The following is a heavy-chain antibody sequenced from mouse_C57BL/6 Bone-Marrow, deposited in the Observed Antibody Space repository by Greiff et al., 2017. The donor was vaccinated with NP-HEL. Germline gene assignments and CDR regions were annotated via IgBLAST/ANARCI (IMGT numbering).Heavy chain of an antibody. V-gene: IGHV1-7*01. CDR1: GYTFTSYW. CDR2: INPSSGYT. Sequence: QVQLQQSGAELAKPGASVKLSCKASGYTFTSYWMHWVKQRPGQGLEWIGYINPSSGYTKYNQKFKDKATLTADTSSSTAYMQLSSLTSEDSAVYYWARKPLWLRHWYFDVWGTGTTVTVSS. D-gene: IGHD2-2*01. CDR3: ARKPLWLRHWYFDV. J-gene: IGHJ1*03.